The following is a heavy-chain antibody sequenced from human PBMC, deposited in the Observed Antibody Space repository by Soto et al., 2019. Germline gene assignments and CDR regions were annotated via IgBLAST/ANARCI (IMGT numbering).Heavy chain of an antibody. Sequence: EVQLLESGGGLVQPGGSLRLSSAASGFTFDSYAMNWVRQAPGKGLEWVSTISGSGDYTYYADSVKGRFTISRDNSKNMMYLQMNSLRAEDTAVYYCAKNRGLQYYFDYWGQGTLVTVSS. J-gene: IGHJ4*02. CDR3: AKNRGLQYYFDY. CDR1: GFTFDSYA. V-gene: IGHV3-23*01. CDR2: ISGSGDYT.